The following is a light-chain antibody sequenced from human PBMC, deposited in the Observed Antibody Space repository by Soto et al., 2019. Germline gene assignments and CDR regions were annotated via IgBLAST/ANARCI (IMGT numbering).Light chain of an antibody. Sequence: QSALTQPASVSGSPGQSITISCTGTSSDVGGYNYVSWYQQYPGKAPKVLIYDVSNRPSGVSNRFSGSKSGNTASLTISGLQVEDEADYYCSSYTTTSTRVVFGGGTKLTV. CDR3: SSYTTTSTRVV. CDR1: SSDVGGYNY. J-gene: IGLJ2*01. CDR2: DVS. V-gene: IGLV2-14*03.